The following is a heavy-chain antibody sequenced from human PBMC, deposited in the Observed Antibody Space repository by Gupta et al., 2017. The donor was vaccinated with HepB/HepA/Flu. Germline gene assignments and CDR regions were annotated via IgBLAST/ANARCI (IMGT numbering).Heavy chain of an antibody. CDR2: INHSGST. CDR3: ARGRYYDFWSGYYSFDY. V-gene: IGHV4-34*01. J-gene: IGHJ4*02. Sequence: QVQLQQWRAGLLKPSETLSLTCAVYGGSFSGYYWSWIRQPPGKGLDWIGEINHSGSTNYNPSLKSRVTISVDTSKNQFSLKLSSVTAADTAVYYCARGRYYDFWSGYYSFDYWGQGTLVTLSS. D-gene: IGHD3-3*01. CDR1: GGSFSGYY.